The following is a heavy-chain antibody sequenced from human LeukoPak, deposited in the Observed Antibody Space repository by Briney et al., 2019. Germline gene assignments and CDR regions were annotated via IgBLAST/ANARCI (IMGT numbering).Heavy chain of an antibody. J-gene: IGHJ6*02. CDR1: GYTFTGYY. V-gene: IGHV1-2*02. CDR2: INPNSGGT. CDR3: ATSGYCSSASCSASYYYYYYGMDV. Sequence: ASVKVSCKASGYTFTGYYMHWVRQAPGQGLEWMGWINPNSGGTNYAQKFQGRVTMTRDTSISTAYMELSRLRSDDTAVYYCATSGYCSSASCSASYYYYYYGMDVWGQGTTVTVSS. D-gene: IGHD2-2*01.